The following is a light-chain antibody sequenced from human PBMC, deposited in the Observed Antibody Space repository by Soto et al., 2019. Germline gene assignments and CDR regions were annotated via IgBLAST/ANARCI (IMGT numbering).Light chain of an antibody. CDR3: QQTYSIPFT. V-gene: IGKV1-39*01. Sequence: DIQMAQSPSSLSESVGDRVTITCRASQSISSYLNWYQQKPGKAPKLLMSGASSLQSGVPSRFSGSGSGTDFTLTITSLQPDDFANYYCQQTYSIPFTFGPGTKVGIK. J-gene: IGKJ3*01. CDR2: GAS. CDR1: QSISSY.